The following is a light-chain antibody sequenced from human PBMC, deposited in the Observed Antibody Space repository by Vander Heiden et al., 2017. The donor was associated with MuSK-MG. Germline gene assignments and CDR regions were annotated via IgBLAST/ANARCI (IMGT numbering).Light chain of an antibody. V-gene: IGKV1-39*01. J-gene: IGKJ5*01. CDR2: AAS. Sequence: DIQMTQSPSSLSASVGDRVTITCRASQSISSYLNWYQQKPGKAPKLLIYAASRWQSGVPSRFSGSGSGTDFTLTSSRRQHEDFANYYWQQSYSTLGFGQGTRLEIK. CDR3: QQSYSTLG. CDR1: QSISSY.